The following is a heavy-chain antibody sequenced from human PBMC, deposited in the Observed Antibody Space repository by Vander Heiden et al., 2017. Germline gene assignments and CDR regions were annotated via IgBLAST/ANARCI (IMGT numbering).Heavy chain of an antibody. D-gene: IGHD3-10*01. J-gene: IGHJ4*02. CDR3: AKDLVAGTDYYVDD. V-gene: IGHV3-23*01. Sequence: EVQLLESGGGLVQPGGSLRLSCAAPGFTFSSYAMSWVRQAPGKGLEWVSAISGSGGSTYYADSVKGRFTISRDNSKNTLYLRMNSLRAEDTAVYYCAKDLVAGTDYYVDDGGQGTLVTVSS. CDR2: ISGSGGST. CDR1: GFTFSSYA.